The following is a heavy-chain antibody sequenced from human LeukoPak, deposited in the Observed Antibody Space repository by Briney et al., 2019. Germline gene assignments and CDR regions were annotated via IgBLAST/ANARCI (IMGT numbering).Heavy chain of an antibody. CDR3: ARLTIAANAFDI. V-gene: IGHV4-39*02. J-gene: IGHJ3*02. CDR1: GGSISSSDYY. Sequence: SETLSLTCTVSGGSISSSDYYWGWIRQPPGKGLEWIGSIYYRGSTYYNPSLKSRVTISVDTSKNHFSLRLSSVTAADTAMFYCARLTIAANAFDIWGQGTMVTVSS. D-gene: IGHD2-15*01. CDR2: IYYRGST.